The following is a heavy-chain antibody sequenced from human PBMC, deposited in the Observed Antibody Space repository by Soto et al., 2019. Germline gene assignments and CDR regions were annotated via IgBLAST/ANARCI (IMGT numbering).Heavy chain of an antibody. CDR3: ASDHLRFGGYYFQGYYYGMDV. CDR2: IIPIFGTA. D-gene: IGHD3-22*01. V-gene: IGHV1-69*13. CDR1: GGTFSSYA. Sequence: RASVKVSCKASGGTFSSYAISWVRQAPGQGLEWMGGIIPIFGTANYAQKFQGRVTITADESTSTAYMELSSLRSEDTAVYYCASDHLRFGGYYFQGYYYGMDVWGQGTTVTVSS. J-gene: IGHJ6*02.